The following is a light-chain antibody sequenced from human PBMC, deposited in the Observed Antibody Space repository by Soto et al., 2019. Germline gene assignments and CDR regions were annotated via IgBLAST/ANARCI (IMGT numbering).Light chain of an antibody. J-gene: IGKJ3*01. CDR3: QQYDNWPFT. CDR1: QSVSSN. V-gene: IGKV3-15*01. Sequence: EIVMTQSPATLSVSPGERATLSCRASQSVSSNLAWYQQKPGQALRLLIYGASTRATGVPARFSGSGSGTEFTLTISSLQSEDFVVYYCQQYDNWPFTFGPGTKVDIK. CDR2: GAS.